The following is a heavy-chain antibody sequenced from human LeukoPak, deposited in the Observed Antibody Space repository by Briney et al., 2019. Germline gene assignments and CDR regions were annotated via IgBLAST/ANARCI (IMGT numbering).Heavy chain of an antibody. CDR2: ISGPGNII. V-gene: IGHV3-48*03. J-gene: IGHJ4*02. CDR1: GFSFSSYE. CDR3: ARRHYDVLTRYRDLDY. D-gene: IGHD3-9*01. Sequence: PGGSLRLSCAAAGFSFSSYEMNWVRQAPGKGLEWVSYISGPGNIIFYADSVKGRFTVSRDNTKNLLYLQMNSLRAEDTAIYCCARRHYDVLTRYRDLDYWGQGTLVTVSS.